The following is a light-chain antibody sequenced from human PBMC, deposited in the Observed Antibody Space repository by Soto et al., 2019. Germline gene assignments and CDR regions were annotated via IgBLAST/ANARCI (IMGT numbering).Light chain of an antibody. CDR1: QSISSSY. Sequence: EIVLTQSPGTLSLSPGERATLSCRASQSISSSYLGWYQQKPGQAPRLLISGASSRATGIPDRFSGSGSGTDFTLTISRLEPEDFAVYYCQQYDNSPYTFGQGTKLEIK. J-gene: IGKJ2*01. CDR3: QQYDNSPYT. CDR2: GAS. V-gene: IGKV3-20*01.